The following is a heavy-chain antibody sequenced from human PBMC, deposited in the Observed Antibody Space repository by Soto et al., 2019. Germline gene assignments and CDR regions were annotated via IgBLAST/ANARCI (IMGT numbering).Heavy chain of an antibody. CDR1: GYTFPSYG. D-gene: IGHD1-26*01. CDR2: ISAYNGNT. V-gene: IGHV1-18*01. CDR3: ARASGSSYWFDP. Sequence: ASVKVSCKASGYTFPSYGISWVRQAPGQGLEWMGWISAYNGNTSYAQKLQGRVTMTTDTSTSTAYMELRSLRSDDTAVYSCARASGSSYWFDPWGQGTLVTVSS. J-gene: IGHJ5*02.